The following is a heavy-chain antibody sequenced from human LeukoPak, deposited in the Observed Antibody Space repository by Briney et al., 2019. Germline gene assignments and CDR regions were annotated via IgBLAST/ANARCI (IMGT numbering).Heavy chain of an antibody. CDR2: IYTSGST. CDR3: ASSSGIAVAGHFDY. CDR1: GGSISSGSYY. D-gene: IGHD6-19*01. J-gene: IGHJ4*02. Sequence: SETLSLTCTVSGGSISSGSYYWSWIRQPAGNGLEWIGRIYTSGSTNYNPSLKSRVTISVDTSKNQFSLKLSSVTAADTAVYYCASSSGIAVAGHFDYWGQGTLVTVSS. V-gene: IGHV4-61*02.